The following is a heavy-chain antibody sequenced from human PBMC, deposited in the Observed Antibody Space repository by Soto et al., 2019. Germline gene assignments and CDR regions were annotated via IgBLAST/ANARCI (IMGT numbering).Heavy chain of an antibody. CDR3: AKESLDYFDSGRFYAPAFDH. CDR2: ISFDGRDI. CDR1: GFTFSSFA. Sequence: QVHLVESGGGVVHPGTSLRLSCVTSGFTFSSFAMDWVRQAPGKGLEWVAAISFDGRDISYRESVKGRFTISRDKFKNTVYLQMNSLSPEDTAVYYCAKESLDYFDSGRFYAPAFDHWGQGTLVTVSS. D-gene: IGHD3-10*01. V-gene: IGHV3-30*18. J-gene: IGHJ4*02.